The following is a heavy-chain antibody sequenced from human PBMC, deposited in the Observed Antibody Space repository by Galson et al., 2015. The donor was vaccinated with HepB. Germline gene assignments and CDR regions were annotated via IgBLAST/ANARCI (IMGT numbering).Heavy chain of an antibody. CDR2: INTNTGNP. CDR3: ARESKEQLWSYYFDY. CDR1: GYTFTSYA. D-gene: IGHD5-18*01. J-gene: IGHJ4*02. V-gene: IGHV7-4-1*02. Sequence: SVKVSCKASGYTFTSYAMNWVRQAPGQGLEWMGWINTNTGNPTYAQGFTGRFVFSLDTSVSTAYLQISSLKAEDTAVYYCARESKEQLWSYYFDYWGQGTLVTVSS.